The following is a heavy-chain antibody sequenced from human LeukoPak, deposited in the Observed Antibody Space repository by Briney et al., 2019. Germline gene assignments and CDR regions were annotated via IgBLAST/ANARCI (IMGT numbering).Heavy chain of an antibody. Sequence: GSLRLSCAASGFTISSNYMSWVRQSPGKGLEWVSVIYSGGSTHYADFVKGRFTISRDISKNTLYLQMNSLRAEDTAVYYCARGRADSGTYYFDYWGQGTLVTVSS. J-gene: IGHJ4*02. CDR3: ARGRADSGTYYFDY. V-gene: IGHV3-66*01. D-gene: IGHD3-10*01. CDR1: GFTISSNY. CDR2: IYSGGST.